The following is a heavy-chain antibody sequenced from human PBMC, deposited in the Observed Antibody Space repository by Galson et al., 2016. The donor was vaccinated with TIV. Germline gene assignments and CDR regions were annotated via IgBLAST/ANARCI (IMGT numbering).Heavy chain of an antibody. V-gene: IGHV4-31*11. CDR3: ARHSTSGLPGIEVAARRRPFDI. CDR2: IFHSGNT. Sequence: TLSLTCAVSGGSINSGDYYWSWIRQHPGKGLEWIGYIFHSGNTNYNPSVESRVTISVDTSKKQFSLSLTSISAADTAVYYCARHSTSGLPGIEVAARRRPFDIWGQGTLVTVSS. D-gene: IGHD6-19*01. J-gene: IGHJ3*02. CDR1: GGSINSGDYY.